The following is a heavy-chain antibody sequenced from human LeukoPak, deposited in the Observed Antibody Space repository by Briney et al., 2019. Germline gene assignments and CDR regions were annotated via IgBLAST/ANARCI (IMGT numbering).Heavy chain of an antibody. CDR1: GFTFSGSA. CDR2: IRSKADSYTT. CDR3: RAAADLNDY. J-gene: IGHJ4*02. V-gene: IGHV3-73*01. Sequence: GGSLRLSCAASGFTFSGSAMHWVRQASGKGLEWLGRIRSKADSYTTAYAASVKGGFIVSRDDSKNTAYLQMNSLETEDTAVYYCRAAADLNDYWGQGTLVTVSS. D-gene: IGHD6-13*01.